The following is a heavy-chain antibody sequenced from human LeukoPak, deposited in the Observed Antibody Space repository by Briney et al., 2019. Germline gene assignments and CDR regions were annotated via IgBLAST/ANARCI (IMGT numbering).Heavy chain of an antibody. V-gene: IGHV4-59*01. J-gene: IGHJ1*01. CDR2: ISDGESP. D-gene: IGHD2-2*01. CDR3: AQDRFSFVH. Sequence: SETLSLTCSVSGGSISYYYWSWIRQFPGKGLEWIGYISDGESPDYNPSLQSRVTIYVDSSKNQFFLNLTSVTAADTAVYYCAQDRFSFVHWGQGTLVTVSS. CDR1: GGSISYYY.